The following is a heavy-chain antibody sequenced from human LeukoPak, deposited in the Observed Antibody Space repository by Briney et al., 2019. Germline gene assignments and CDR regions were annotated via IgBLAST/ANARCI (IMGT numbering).Heavy chain of an antibody. D-gene: IGHD2-8*02. Sequence: AAVKVSCKASGYTFTSYDIHGVRQASGQELEWMGWMNPNSGNTGYAQKFQGRVTMTRNTSISTAYMELSSLRSEDTAVYYCASHSSTGWKLTDYWGQGTLVTVSS. J-gene: IGHJ4*02. CDR2: MNPNSGNT. V-gene: IGHV1-8*01. CDR3: ASHSSTGWKLTDY. CDR1: GYTFTSYD.